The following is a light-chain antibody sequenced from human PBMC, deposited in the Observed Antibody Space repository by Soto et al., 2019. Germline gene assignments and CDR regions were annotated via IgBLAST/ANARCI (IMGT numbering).Light chain of an antibody. CDR3: QQYNDWSRT. CDR1: ESVASN. Sequence: EIVMTQSPATLSVSPGERATLSCRASESVASNLAWYQQKPGQPPRLLIYGASTRATGIPARFSGSGSVTEFTLTISGLQSEDFAVYYCQQYNDWSRTFGQGTKVESK. CDR2: GAS. V-gene: IGKV3-15*01. J-gene: IGKJ1*01.